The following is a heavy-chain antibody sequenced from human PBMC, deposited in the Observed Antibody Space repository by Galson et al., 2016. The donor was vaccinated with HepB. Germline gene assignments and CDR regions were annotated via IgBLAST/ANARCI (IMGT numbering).Heavy chain of an antibody. V-gene: IGHV3-30*18. CDR2: ISYDGSNK. D-gene: IGHD2-15*01. CDR3: AKDVGSWYLLLSHYFDY. J-gene: IGHJ4*02. CDR1: GFSLSTSG. Sequence: SLSLSCAASGFSLSTSGLHWVRQAPGKRLEWVAVISYDGSNKYQADSVQGRFTISRDNSKNTVYLQLNSLRAEDTAVYYCAKDVGSWYLLLSHYFDYWGQGTLVTVSS.